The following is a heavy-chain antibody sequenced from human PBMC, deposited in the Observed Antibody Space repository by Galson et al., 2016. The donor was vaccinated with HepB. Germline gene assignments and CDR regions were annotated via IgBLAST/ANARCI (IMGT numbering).Heavy chain of an antibody. CDR2: ISADNGNT. CDR1: GYTFTNYG. D-gene: IGHD2-2*01. J-gene: IGHJ3*02. Sequence: SVKVSCKASGYTFTNYGISWVRQAPGQGLEWMGWISADNGNTDHAQKFKGRVTMTTETSTTTVYMELMNLRSDDTAMYYCASATNCNRADCYADTFHIWGQGTVVTVSS. V-gene: IGHV1-18*01. CDR3: ASATNCNRADCYADTFHI.